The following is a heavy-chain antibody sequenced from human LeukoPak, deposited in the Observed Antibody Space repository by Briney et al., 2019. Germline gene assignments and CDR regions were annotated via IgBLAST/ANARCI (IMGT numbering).Heavy chain of an antibody. CDR1: GYTFTDYD. CDR3: ARGGWSLGYCSSSSCLDWFDP. J-gene: IGHJ5*02. CDR2: INPNSGGT. D-gene: IGHD2-2*01. Sequence: GASVKVSCKASGYTFTDYDMHWVRQAPGQGLKWMGWINPNSGGTNYAQKFQGRVTMTRDTSISTAYMELSRLRSDDTAVYYCARGGWSLGYCSSSSCLDWFDPWGQGTLVTVSS. V-gene: IGHV1-2*02.